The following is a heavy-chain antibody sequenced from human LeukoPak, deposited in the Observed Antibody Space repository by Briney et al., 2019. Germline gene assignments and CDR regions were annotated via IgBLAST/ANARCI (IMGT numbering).Heavy chain of an antibody. Sequence: PGGSLRLSCTASGFTFSTYAMTWVRQAPGKGLEWVSAICGGGGTVYYTDSVRGRSTISRDNSDNTLYLQMNTLRAEDTAVYYCAKVISLGRSWYFDLWGRGTLVTVSS. CDR1: GFTFSTYA. D-gene: IGHD3-9*01. J-gene: IGHJ2*01. CDR2: ICGGGGTV. CDR3: AKVISLGRSWYFDL. V-gene: IGHV3-23*01.